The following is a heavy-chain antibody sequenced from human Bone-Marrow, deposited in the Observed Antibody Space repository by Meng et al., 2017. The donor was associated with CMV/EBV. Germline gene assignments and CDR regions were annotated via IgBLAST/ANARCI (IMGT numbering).Heavy chain of an antibody. CDR1: GFTFSSYS. CDR2: ISSSSSYI. D-gene: IGHD2-21*02. V-gene: IGHV3-21*01. Sequence: ASGFTFSSYSMNWVRQAPGKGLEWVSSISSSSSYIYYADSVKGRFTISRDNAKNSLYLQMNSLRAEDTAVYYCAVLPQDCGGDCPDYWGQGTLVTAPQ. J-gene: IGHJ4*02. CDR3: AVLPQDCGGDCPDY.